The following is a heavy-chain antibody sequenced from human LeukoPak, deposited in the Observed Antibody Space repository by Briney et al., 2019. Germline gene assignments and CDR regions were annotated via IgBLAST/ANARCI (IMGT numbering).Heavy chain of an antibody. V-gene: IGHV3-30*03. CDR1: GFTFSSYG. J-gene: IGHJ4*02. Sequence: GGSLRLSCAASGFTFSSYGMHWVRQAPGKGLEWVAVISYDGSNKYYADSVKGRFTISRDNAKNSPYLQMNSLRAEDTAVYYCASTYGDLFDYWGQGTLVTVSS. CDR2: ISYDGSNK. CDR3: ASTYGDLFDY. D-gene: IGHD4-17*01.